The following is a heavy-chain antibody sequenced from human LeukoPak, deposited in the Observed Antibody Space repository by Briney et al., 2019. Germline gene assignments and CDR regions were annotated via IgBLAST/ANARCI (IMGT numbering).Heavy chain of an antibody. J-gene: IGHJ4*02. CDR2: IDRGVGST. CDR3: ARDLLGYFDY. CDR1: GFNFEDYA. V-gene: IGHV3-23*03. Sequence: GSLRLSCAASGFNFEDYAMHWVRQAPGKGLECVSAIDRGVGSTYYADSVKGRFTISRDNSKNTLYLQMNSLRVEDTALYYCARDLLGYFDYWGQGTLVTVSS. D-gene: IGHD2-21*01.